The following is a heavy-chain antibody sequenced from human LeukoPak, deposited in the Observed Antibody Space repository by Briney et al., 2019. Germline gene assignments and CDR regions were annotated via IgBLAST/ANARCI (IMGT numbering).Heavy chain of an antibody. V-gene: IGHV3-49*03. J-gene: IGHJ4*02. CDR3: TRDRGRAYSSSSH. D-gene: IGHD6-13*01. CDR1: GFTSGDYA. Sequence: GGSLRLSCTASGFTSGDYAMSWFRQAPGKGLEWVGFIRSRAYSGTTEYGASVKGRFTISRDDSKSIAYLQMNSLKTEDTAVYYCTRDRGRAYSSSSHWGQGTLVTVSS. CDR2: IRSRAYSGTT.